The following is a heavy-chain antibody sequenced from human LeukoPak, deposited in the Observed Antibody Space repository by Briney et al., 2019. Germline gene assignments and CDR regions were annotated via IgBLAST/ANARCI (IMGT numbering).Heavy chain of an antibody. Sequence: SETLSLTCTVSGASISSYYWSWIRQPAGKGLEWIGRIYTSGSTNCSPSLKSRVTMSVDTSKNQFSLKLTSVTAADTAVYYCARDMPPYYDSSGYSFDYWGQGTLVTVSS. CDR1: GASISSYY. CDR3: ARDMPPYYDSSGYSFDY. CDR2: IYTSGST. D-gene: IGHD3-22*01. V-gene: IGHV4-4*07. J-gene: IGHJ4*02.